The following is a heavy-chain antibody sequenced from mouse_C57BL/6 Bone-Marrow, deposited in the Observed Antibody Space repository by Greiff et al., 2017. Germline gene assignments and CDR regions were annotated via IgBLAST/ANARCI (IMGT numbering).Heavy chain of an antibody. D-gene: IGHD1-1*01. CDR3: ARSYYYGSSYDWFAY. J-gene: IGHJ3*01. CDR1: GYTFTSYG. Sequence: QVQLQQSGAELARPGASVKLSCKASGYTFTSYGITWVKQRPGQGLEWIGAIYPGRGSTNYNEKFKSKATLTVDTSSSTAYMQLSSLTSEDSAVYYCARSYYYGSSYDWFAYWGQGTLVTVSA. V-gene: IGHV1-55*01. CDR2: IYPGRGST.